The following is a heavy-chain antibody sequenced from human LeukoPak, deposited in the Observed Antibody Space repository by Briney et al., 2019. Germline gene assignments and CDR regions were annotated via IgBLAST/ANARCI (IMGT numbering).Heavy chain of an antibody. D-gene: IGHD6-13*01. CDR3: AKGSRSLVIDP. CDR1: GFTFTSYA. V-gene: IGHV3-23*01. J-gene: IGHJ5*02. CDR2: ITGTSTST. Sequence: PGGSLRLSCAASGFTFTSYAMSWVRQTPGKGLEWVSAITGTSTSTYYADSVKGRFTISRDSTKNTLFLQMNSLRGEDTAVYYCAKGSRSLVIDPWGQGTLVTVSS.